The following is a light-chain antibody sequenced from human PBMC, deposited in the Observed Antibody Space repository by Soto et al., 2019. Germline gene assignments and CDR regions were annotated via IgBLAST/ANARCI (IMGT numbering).Light chain of an antibody. Sequence: DIQMTQSPSTLSASVGDRVTITCRASQSISSWLAWYQQKPGKAPNLLIYDASRLESGVPSRFSGSGFETEFTLTSSSLQADYSATYYCQQYNSYSPYTFGQGTKLEIK. J-gene: IGKJ2*01. CDR1: QSISSW. CDR2: DAS. V-gene: IGKV1-5*01. CDR3: QQYNSYSPYT.